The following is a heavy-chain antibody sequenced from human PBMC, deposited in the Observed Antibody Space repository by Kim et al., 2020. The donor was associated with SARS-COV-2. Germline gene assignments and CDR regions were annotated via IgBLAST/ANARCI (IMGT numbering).Heavy chain of an antibody. D-gene: IGHD3-16*02. CDR3: AREFPLYDYVWGSYRFGAFDI. CDR1: GFTFSSYS. CDR2: ISSSSSYI. J-gene: IGHJ3*02. Sequence: GGSLRLSCAASGFTFSSYSMNWVRQAPGKGLEWVSSISSSSSYIYYADSVKGRFTISRDNAKNSLYLQMNSLRAEDTAVYYCAREFPLYDYVWGSYRFGAFDIWGQGTMVTVSS. V-gene: IGHV3-21*01.